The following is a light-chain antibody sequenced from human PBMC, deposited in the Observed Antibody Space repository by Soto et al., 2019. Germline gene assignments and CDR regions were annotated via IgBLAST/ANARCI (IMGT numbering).Light chain of an antibody. CDR3: QQYAHLPLT. Sequence: DIQMTQSPSSLSASVGDRVTITCQASQDISNFLNWYQQQPGKPPNLLIYGASNLETGVPSRFSGSGSGTHFTFTISSLQPEDIATYYCQQYAHLPLTFGGGTKVEIK. CDR2: GAS. V-gene: IGKV1-33*01. J-gene: IGKJ4*01. CDR1: QDISNF.